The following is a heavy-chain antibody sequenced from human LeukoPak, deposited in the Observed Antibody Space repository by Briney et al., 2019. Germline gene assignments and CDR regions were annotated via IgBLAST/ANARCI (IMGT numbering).Heavy chain of an antibody. V-gene: IGHV4-39*01. D-gene: IGHD3-22*01. CDR1: GGSISSSSYW. J-gene: IGHJ4*02. CDR3: ARNYYESSGYYPWNFDY. CDR2: IYYSGST. Sequence: PSETLSLTCTVSGGSISSSSYWWGWIRQPPGKGVEWIANIYYSGSTHYNPSLKSRVTISIEKSKNQFSLKLSSVTAADTAVYYCARNYYESSGYYPWNFDYWGQGTLVTVSS.